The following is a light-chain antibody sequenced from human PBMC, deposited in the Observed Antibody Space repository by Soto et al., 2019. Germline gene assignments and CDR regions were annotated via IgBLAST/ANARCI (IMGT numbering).Light chain of an antibody. CDR1: QSVSSD. V-gene: IGKV3-15*01. Sequence: EILLTQSPATLSLSPGERATLSCTASQSVSSDLAWYQQKAGQAPRLLIYGASTRATDIPARFSGSGSGTEFTLTISSLQSEDFAIYYCQQYNNWPLTFGGGTKVDIK. CDR2: GAS. J-gene: IGKJ4*01. CDR3: QQYNNWPLT.